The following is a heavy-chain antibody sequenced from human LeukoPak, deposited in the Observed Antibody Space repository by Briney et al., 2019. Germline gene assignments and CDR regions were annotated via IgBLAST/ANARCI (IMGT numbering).Heavy chain of an antibody. V-gene: IGHV3-11*05. Sequence: GGSLRLSCAASGFTFSDYYMSWIRQAPGKGLEWVSYISSSSSYTNYADSVKGRFTISRDNAKNSLYLQMNSLRAEDTAVYYCARGLGYCSGGSCYTYANDYWGQGTLVTVSS. CDR2: ISSSSSYT. J-gene: IGHJ4*02. D-gene: IGHD2-15*01. CDR1: GFTFSDYY. CDR3: ARGLGYCSGGSCYTYANDY.